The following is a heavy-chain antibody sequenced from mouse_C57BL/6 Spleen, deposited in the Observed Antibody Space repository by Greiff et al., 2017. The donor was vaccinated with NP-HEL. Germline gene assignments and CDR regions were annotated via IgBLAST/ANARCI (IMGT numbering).Heavy chain of an antibody. D-gene: IGHD1-2*01. CDR2: IDPSDSYT. J-gene: IGHJ2*01. Sequence: VQLQQPGAELVRPGTSVKLSCKASGYTFTSYWMHWVKQRPGQGLEWIGVIDPSDSYTNYNQKFKGKATLTVDTSSSTAYMQLSSLTSEDSAVYYCARLLRPSGGFDYWGQGTTLTVSS. CDR3: ARLLRPSGGFDY. V-gene: IGHV1-59*01. CDR1: GYTFTSYW.